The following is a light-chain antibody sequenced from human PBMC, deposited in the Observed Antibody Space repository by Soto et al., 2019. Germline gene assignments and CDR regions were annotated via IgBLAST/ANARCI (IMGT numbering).Light chain of an antibody. V-gene: IGLV2-14*01. J-gene: IGLJ1*01. CDR1: SSDVGNYIF. CDR3: VSYTTRASYV. Sequence: QSVLTQPASVSGSPGQSITISCTGTSSDVGNYIFVSWYRQHPGKAPKLMIYDINNRPSGVSNRLSGSKSGNTASLTISGLQAEDEADYYCVSYTTRASYVFGTGTKVTVL. CDR2: DIN.